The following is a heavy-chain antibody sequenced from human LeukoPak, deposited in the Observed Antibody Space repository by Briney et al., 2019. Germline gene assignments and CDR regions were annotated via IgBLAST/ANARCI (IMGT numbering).Heavy chain of an antibody. J-gene: IGHJ4*02. V-gene: IGHV5-51*01. CDR1: GYSFTTYR. CDR3: ARHLDDSSGYYYRTMYYFDY. D-gene: IGHD3-22*01. Sequence: GESLKISCKGSGYSFTTYRIGWVRQMPGKGLEWMGVISPGDSDTRYSPSFQGQVTISADKSISTAYLQWSSLKASDTAMHYCARHLDDSSGYYYRTMYYFDYWGQGTLVTVSS. CDR2: ISPGDSDT.